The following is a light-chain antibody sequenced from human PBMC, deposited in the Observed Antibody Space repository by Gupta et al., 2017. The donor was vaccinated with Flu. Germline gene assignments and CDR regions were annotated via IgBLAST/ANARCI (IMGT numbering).Light chain of an antibody. CDR1: ALSIQE. CDR2: RNG. Sequence: ALSIQEVYWYQQNPAQAPVLLIYRNGESPSEIPERISGSSSGTTVTLTITVVQAKDEAYCYCKSADSIGSSWVFGVVTKLTVL. V-gene: IGLV3-25*03. J-gene: IGLJ3*02. CDR3: KSADSIGSSWV.